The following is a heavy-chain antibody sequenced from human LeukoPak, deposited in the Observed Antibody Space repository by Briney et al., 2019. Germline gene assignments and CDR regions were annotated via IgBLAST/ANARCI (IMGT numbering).Heavy chain of an antibody. CDR1: GFTFSDYY. CDR2: ISSSGSTI. J-gene: IGHJ6*03. Sequence: GGSLRLSCAASGFTFSDYYMSWIRQAPGKGLEWVSYISSSGSTIYYADSVKGRFTISRDNSKNTLYLQMNSLRAEDTAVYYCAKKPRVGYYYYMDVWGKGTTVTVSS. D-gene: IGHD2-15*01. V-gene: IGHV3-11*01. CDR3: AKKPRVGYYYYMDV.